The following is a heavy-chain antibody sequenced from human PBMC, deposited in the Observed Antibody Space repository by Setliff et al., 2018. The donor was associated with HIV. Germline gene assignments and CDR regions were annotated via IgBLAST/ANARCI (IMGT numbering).Heavy chain of an antibody. CDR1: GFAFDNYC. V-gene: IGHV3-23*01. CDR2: IGEIPSNA. CDR3: ARDPPGSGFHLDY. Sequence: GGSLRLSCAASGFAFDNYCMTWVRQAPGKGLEWVSFIGEIPSNAYYADSVKGRFTISRDNSKNTMYLQMNTLRVEDTAVYYCARDPPGSGFHLDYWGQGTPVTVSS. D-gene: IGHD5-12*01. J-gene: IGHJ4*02.